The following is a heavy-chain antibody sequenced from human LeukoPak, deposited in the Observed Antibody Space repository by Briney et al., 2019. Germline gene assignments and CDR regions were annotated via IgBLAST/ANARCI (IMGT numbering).Heavy chain of an antibody. CDR1: GFTFSSYA. J-gene: IGHJ4*02. Sequence: PGGSLRLSCAASGFTFSSYAMHWVRQAPGKGLEWVAVISYDGSNKYYADSVKGRFTISRDNSKNTLYLQMNSLRAEDTAVYYCAKVTRQSIAAAAGSGGGRGGLDYWGQGTLVTVSS. D-gene: IGHD6-13*01. V-gene: IGHV3-30-3*01. CDR2: ISYDGSNK. CDR3: AKVTRQSIAAAAGSGGGRGGLDY.